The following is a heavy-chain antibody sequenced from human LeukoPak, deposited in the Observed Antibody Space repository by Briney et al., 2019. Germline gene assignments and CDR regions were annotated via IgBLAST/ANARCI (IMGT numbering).Heavy chain of an antibody. D-gene: IGHD4-17*01. J-gene: IGHJ4*02. CDR1: GFTFSSYW. CDR3: ASTYGDYDPLDY. V-gene: IGHV3-7*01. Sequence: GGSLRLSCAASGFTFSSYWMSWVRQAPGKGLGWVANIKQDGSEKYYVDSVKGRFTISRDNAKNSLYLQMNSLRAEDTAVYYCASTYGDYDPLDYWGQGTLVTVSS. CDR2: IKQDGSEK.